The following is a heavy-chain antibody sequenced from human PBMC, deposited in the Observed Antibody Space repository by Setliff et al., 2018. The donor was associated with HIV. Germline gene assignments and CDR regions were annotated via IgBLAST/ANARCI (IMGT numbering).Heavy chain of an antibody. J-gene: IGHJ6*03. CDR3: ARGARLLAGYSDRWDYYYMAV. V-gene: IGHV4-39*01. D-gene: IGHD6-13*01. Sequence: SETLSLTCTVSGGSISSYYWSWIRQPPGKGLEWIGSINYRGNTYYNPSLKSRAAISVDTSKNQISLKLSSVTAADTAVYYCARGARLLAGYSDRWDYYYMAVWGKGTTVTVSS. CDR2: INYRGNT. CDR1: GGSISSYY.